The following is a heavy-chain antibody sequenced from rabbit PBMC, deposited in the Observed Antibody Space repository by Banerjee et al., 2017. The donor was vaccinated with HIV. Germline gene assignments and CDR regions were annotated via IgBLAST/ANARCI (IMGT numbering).Heavy chain of an antibody. CDR3: ARDLAGVIGWNFNL. D-gene: IGHD4-1*01. CDR1: GFDFSNNA. V-gene: IGHV1S45*01. Sequence: QEQLEESGGDLVQPEGSLTLTCKASGFDFSNNAMCWVRQAPGKGLEWIGCINTSSGNTVYASWAKGRFTISKTSSTTVTLQMTSLTAADTATYFCARDLAGVIGWNFNLWGPGTLVTVS. CDR2: INTSSGNT. J-gene: IGHJ4*01.